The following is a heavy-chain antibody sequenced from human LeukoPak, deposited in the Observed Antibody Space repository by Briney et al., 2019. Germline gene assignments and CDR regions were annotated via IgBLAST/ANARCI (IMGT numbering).Heavy chain of an antibody. CDR2: MNPNSGNT. Sequence: ASVKVSCKASGYTFTSYDINWVRQATGQGLEWMGWMNPNSGNTGYARKFQGRVTMTRNTSISTAYMELSSLRSEDTAVYYCARGRFSIAAAGNNGGGITYYWGQGTLVTVSS. D-gene: IGHD6-13*01. J-gene: IGHJ4*02. V-gene: IGHV1-8*01. CDR3: ARGRFSIAAAGNNGGGITYY. CDR1: GYTFTSYD.